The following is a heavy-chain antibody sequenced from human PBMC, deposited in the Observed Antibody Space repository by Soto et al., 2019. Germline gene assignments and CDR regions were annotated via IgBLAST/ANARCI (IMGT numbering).Heavy chain of an antibody. V-gene: IGHV4-30-4*01. D-gene: IGHD2-21*02. CDR2: VYYTGST. CDR3: VRTAREGAVAPHWFDR. Sequence: PSETLSLTCTVSGASIRSTDYYLSWIRQAPGKGLEWIGYVYYTGSTYYNPSLMSRLTISVDTSKNQFSLKLTPVTAAETAVYYCVRTAREGAVAPHWFDRWGQGTQVTVSS. CDR1: GASIRSTDYY. J-gene: IGHJ5*02.